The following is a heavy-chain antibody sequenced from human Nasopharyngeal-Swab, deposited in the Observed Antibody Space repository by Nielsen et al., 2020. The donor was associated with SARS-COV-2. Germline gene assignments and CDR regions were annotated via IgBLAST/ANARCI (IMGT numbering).Heavy chain of an antibody. CDR1: GFTFSSYS. V-gene: IGHV3-48*04. CDR3: ARVLRAYYDILTGYSNYYYHGMDV. D-gene: IGHD3-9*01. Sequence: ETLSLTCAASGFTFSSYSMSWIRQAPGKGLEWVSYISSSGSTIYYADSVKGRFTISRDNAKNSLYLQMNSLRAEDTAVYYCARVLRAYYDILTGYSNYYYHGMDVWGQGTTVTVSS. J-gene: IGHJ6*02. CDR2: ISSSGSTI.